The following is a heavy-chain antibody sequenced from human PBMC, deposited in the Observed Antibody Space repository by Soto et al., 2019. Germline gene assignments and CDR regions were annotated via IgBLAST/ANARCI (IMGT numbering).Heavy chain of an antibody. CDR2: TRNKANSYTT. D-gene: IGHD3-10*01. J-gene: IGHJ6*02. V-gene: IGHV3-72*01. CDR3: AATLLWFGESDELGVGPTVPQNETEYYYYGMDV. Sequence: HPGGSLRLSCAASGFTFSDHYMDWVRQAPGKGLEWVGRTRNKANSYTTEYAASVKGRFTISRDDSKNSLYLQMNSLKTEDTAVYYCAATLLWFGESDELGVGPTVPQNETEYYYYGMDVWGQGTTVTVSS. CDR1: GFTFSDHY.